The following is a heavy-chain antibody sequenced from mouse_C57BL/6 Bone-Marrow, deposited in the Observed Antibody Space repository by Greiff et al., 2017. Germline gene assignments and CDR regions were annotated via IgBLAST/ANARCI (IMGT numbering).Heavy chain of an antibody. D-gene: IGHD1-1*01. J-gene: IGHJ2*01. CDR2: INPGSGGT. V-gene: IGHV1-54*01. Sequence: VQLQQSGAELVRPGTSVKVSCKASGYAFTNYLIEWVKQRPGQGLEWIGVINPGSGGTNYNEKFKGKATLTADKSSSTAYMQLSSLTSEDSAVYFCARWGGSSTFDYWGQGTTLTVSS. CDR3: ARWGGSSTFDY. CDR1: GYAFTNYL.